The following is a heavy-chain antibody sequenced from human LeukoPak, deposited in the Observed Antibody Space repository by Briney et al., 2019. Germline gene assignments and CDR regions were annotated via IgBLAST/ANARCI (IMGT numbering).Heavy chain of an antibody. CDR2: ISGSGSST. CDR3: AKDGVISAHIAVASPFDY. Sequence: GGSLRLSCAASGFTFSSYAMSWVRQAPGKGLEWVSAISGSGSSTYYADSVKGRFTISRDNSKNTLYLQMNSLRAEDTAVYYCAKDGVISAHIAVASPFDYWGQGTLVTVSS. V-gene: IGHV3-23*01. D-gene: IGHD6-19*01. CDR1: GFTFSSYA. J-gene: IGHJ4*02.